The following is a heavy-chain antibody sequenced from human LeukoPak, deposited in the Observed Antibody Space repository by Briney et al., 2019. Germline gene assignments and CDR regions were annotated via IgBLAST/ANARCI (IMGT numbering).Heavy chain of an antibody. J-gene: IGHJ6*02. V-gene: IGHV3-23*01. D-gene: IGHD5-12*01. CDR2: ISGSGGST. CDR3: ARGSGYDTDFYYYYGMDV. Sequence: GGSLRLSCAASGFTFSSYAMSWVRQAPGKGLEWVSAISGSGGSTYYADSVKGRFTISRDNSKDTLYLQMNSLRAEDTAVYYCARGSGYDTDFYYYYGMDVWGQGTTVTVSS. CDR1: GFTFSSYA.